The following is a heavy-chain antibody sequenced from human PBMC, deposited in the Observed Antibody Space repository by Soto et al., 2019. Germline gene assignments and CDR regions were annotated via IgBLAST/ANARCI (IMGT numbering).Heavy chain of an antibody. CDR3: ARESGQAYCSSTSCYTYAFDI. Sequence: GGSLRLSCAASGFTFSSYGMHWVRQAPGKGLEWVAVIWYDGSNKYYADSVKGRFTISRDNSKNTLYLQMNSLRAEDTAVYYCARESGQAYCSSTSCYTYAFDIWGQGTMVTVS. D-gene: IGHD2-2*02. CDR1: GFTFSSYG. CDR2: IWYDGSNK. J-gene: IGHJ3*02. V-gene: IGHV3-33*01.